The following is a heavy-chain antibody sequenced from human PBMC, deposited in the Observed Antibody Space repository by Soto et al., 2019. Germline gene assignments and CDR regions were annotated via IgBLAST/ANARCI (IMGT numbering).Heavy chain of an antibody. CDR2: IYYSGSA. V-gene: IGHV4-59*01. CDR3: ARWTYCGGDCYWLDF. J-gene: IGHJ4*02. Sequence: SETLSLTCTISGGCLTGFYWGWIRSPPGKGLEWIGNIYYSGSANYDPSVRSRVTISLNKSKNQFSLNLNSVTAADTAIYYCARWTYCGGDCYWLDFWGQGTLVTVSS. D-gene: IGHD2-21*02. CDR1: GGCLTGFY.